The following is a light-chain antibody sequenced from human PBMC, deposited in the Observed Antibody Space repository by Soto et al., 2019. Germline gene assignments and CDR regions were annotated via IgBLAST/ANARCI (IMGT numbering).Light chain of an antibody. J-gene: IGKJ5*01. V-gene: IGKV3-20*01. CDR1: QSVSSRY. Sequence: ETVWTQNPDSPSLSPGERATLACRASQSVSSRYLAWYQQKPGQALRPPIYRASRRATGIPDMFGGRWSGAKLTLTISTPEPLYFSLDFCQPLGSISTLGQGTRLEIK. CDR3: QPLGSIST. CDR2: RAS.